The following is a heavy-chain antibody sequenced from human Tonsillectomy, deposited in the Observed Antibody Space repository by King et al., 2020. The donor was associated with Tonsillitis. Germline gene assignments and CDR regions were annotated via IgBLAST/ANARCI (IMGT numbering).Heavy chain of an antibody. J-gene: IGHJ4*02. CDR3: MKDQGFG. V-gene: IGHV3-74*01. CDR1: GLSFSDYW. Sequence: VQLVESGGGPVQPGGSLRLSCAASGLSFSDYWMHWVRQAPGKGLEGVSRIRTDCRETNYADSGESRFTISIDNAKNMVYLQMNNLRVDDTAMYYCMKDQGFGWGQGTLVTVSS. CDR2: IRTDCRET. D-gene: IGHD3-10*01.